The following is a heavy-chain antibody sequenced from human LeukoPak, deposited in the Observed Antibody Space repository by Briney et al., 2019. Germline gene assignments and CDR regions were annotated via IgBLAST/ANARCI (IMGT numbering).Heavy chain of an antibody. D-gene: IGHD2-15*01. V-gene: IGHV4-31*03. CDR3: ARELWGVVY. Sequence: PPETLSLTCTVSGGSISSGGYYWSWIRQHPGKGLEWIGYIYYSGSTYYNPSLKSRVTISVDTSKKQFSLKLSSVTAADTAVYYCARELWGVVYWGQGTLVTVSS. CDR1: GGSISSGGYY. J-gene: IGHJ4*02. CDR2: IYYSGST.